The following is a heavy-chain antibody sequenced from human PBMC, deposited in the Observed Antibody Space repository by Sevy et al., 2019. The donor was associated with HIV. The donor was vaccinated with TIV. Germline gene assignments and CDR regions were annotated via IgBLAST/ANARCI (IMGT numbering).Heavy chain of an antibody. Sequence: SETLSLTCAVYGGSFSGYYWSWIRQTPGKGLEWIGEINHSGSTNYNPSLKSRVTISVDTSKNQFSLKLSSVTAADTAVYYCARAAYGSGSYGAFDIWGQGTMVTVSS. D-gene: IGHD3-10*01. CDR2: INHSGST. J-gene: IGHJ3*02. V-gene: IGHV4-34*01. CDR1: GGSFSGYY. CDR3: ARAAYGSGSYGAFDI.